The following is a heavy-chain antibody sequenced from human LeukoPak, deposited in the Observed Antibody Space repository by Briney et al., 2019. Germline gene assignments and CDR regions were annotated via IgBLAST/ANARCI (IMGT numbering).Heavy chain of an antibody. CDR1: GFTFNNYW. J-gene: IGHJ4*02. D-gene: IGHD5-24*01. Sequence: GGSLRLSCAASGFTFNNYWMHWVRQAPGKGLVWVSRISGNGTTTTYADSVKGRFTISRDNAKNSLYLQMNSLRVEDTAVYYCAKEGRSLQTYWGQGTLLTVSS. CDR2: ISGNGTTT. V-gene: IGHV3-74*01. CDR3: AKEGRSLQTY.